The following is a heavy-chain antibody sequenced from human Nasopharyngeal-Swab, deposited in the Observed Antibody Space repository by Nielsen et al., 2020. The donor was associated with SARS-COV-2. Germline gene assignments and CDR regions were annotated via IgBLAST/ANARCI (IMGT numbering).Heavy chain of an antibody. D-gene: IGHD2-2*01. V-gene: IGHV4-59*12. CDR1: GASISSYF. CDR2: IYYSGST. CDR3: ARVVVVPAAMSYYYYYMDV. J-gene: IGHJ6*03. Sequence: SETLSLTCTVSGASISSYFCSWIRQPPGKGLEWIGYIYYSGSTNYNPSLKSRVTISVDRSKNQFSLKLSSVTAADTAVYYCARVVVVPAAMSYYYYYMDVWGKGTTVTVSS.